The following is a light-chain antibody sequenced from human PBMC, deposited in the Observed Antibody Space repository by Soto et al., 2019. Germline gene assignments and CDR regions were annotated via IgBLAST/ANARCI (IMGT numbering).Light chain of an antibody. CDR3: QQRKSYPIT. V-gene: IGKV1-9*01. Sequence: DIQLTQSPSFLSASVGDRVTITCRASQDINTYLAWYQQKPGKATKLLIFAASTLQNGVPSRFSGSGSGTEFTVTITSLQPEDFATYYCQQRKSYPITFGQGTRLEMK. J-gene: IGKJ5*01. CDR2: AAS. CDR1: QDINTY.